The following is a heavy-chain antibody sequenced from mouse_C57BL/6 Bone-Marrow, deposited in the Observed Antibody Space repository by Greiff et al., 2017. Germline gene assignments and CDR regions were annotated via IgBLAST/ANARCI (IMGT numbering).Heavy chain of an antibody. CDR2: INPGSGGT. Sequence: VQLQQSGAELVRPGTSVKVSCQASGYAFTNYLLEWVKQRPGQGLEWIGVINPGSGGTNYNEKFKGKATLTADKSSSTAYMQLSSLTSEDSAVYYCARRDRGDFDYWGQGTTLTVSS. CDR1: GYAFTNYL. CDR3: ARRDRGDFDY. J-gene: IGHJ2*01. V-gene: IGHV1-54*01.